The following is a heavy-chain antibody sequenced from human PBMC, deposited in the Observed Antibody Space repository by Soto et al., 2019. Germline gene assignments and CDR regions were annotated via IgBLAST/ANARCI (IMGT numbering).Heavy chain of an antibody. CDR2: ISAYNGST. Sequence: ASVKVSCKASGYTFTSYGISWVRQAPGQGLEWMGWISAYNGSTNYAQKLQGRVTMTTDTSTSTAYMELRSLRSDDTAVYYCAREDAHTYYDFWSGYYTNWFDPWGQGTLVTVSS. CDR3: AREDAHTYYDFWSGYYTNWFDP. V-gene: IGHV1-18*04. J-gene: IGHJ5*02. CDR1: GYTFTSYG. D-gene: IGHD3-3*01.